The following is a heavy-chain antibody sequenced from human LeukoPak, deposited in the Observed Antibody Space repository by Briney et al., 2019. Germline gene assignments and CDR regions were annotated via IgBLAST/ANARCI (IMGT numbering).Heavy chain of an antibody. V-gene: IGHV1-69*04. D-gene: IGHD5-12*01. J-gene: IGHJ4*02. CDR2: IIPILGIA. CDR3: ARDASSGGRGYGDY. CDR1: GGTFSSYA. Sequence: SVKVSCKASGGTFSSYAISWVRQAPGQGLEWMGRIIPILGIANYAQKFQGRVTITADKSTSTAYMELSSLRSEDTAVYYCARDASSGGRGYGDYWGQGTLVTVSS.